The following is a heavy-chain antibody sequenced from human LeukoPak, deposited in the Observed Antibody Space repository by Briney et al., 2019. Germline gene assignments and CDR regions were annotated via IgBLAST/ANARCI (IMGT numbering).Heavy chain of an antibody. CDR3: VRDYCSGVTCYDGF. J-gene: IGHJ4*02. D-gene: IGHD2-15*01. CDR2: IRQDGSEK. V-gene: IGHV3-7*04. CDR1: GFTFSSYW. Sequence: GGSLRLSCAASGFTFSSYWMSWVRQAPGKGLEWLANIRQDGSEKYYVDSVKGRFTISRDNADNSVYLHIDSLRAEDTAVYFCVRDYCSGVTCYDGFWGQGTLVTVSS.